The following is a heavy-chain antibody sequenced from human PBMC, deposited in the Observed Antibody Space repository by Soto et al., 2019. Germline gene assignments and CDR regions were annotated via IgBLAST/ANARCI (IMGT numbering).Heavy chain of an antibody. J-gene: IGHJ6*02. Sequence: QVQLVESGGGVVQPGRSLRLSCAASGFTFSGYGMHWVRQAPGKGLEWVAVIWYDGSNKYYADSVKGRFTISRDNSKNTLYLQMNSLRAEDKAVYYCARGMGNYYYGMDLWGQGTTVTVSS. CDR3: ARGMGNYYYGMDL. CDR1: GFTFSGYG. V-gene: IGHV3-33*01. CDR2: IWYDGSNK.